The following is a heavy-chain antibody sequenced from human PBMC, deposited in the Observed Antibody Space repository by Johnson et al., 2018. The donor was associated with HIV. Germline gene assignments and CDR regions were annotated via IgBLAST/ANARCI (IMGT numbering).Heavy chain of an antibody. CDR1: GFTFSSYA. CDR3: ARQRRAGPFDAFDI. CDR2: ISYDRSNK. D-gene: IGHD6-19*01. J-gene: IGHJ3*02. V-gene: IGHV3-30-3*01. Sequence: QVQLVESGGGLVQPGGSLRLSCAASGFTFSSYAMSWVRQAPGKGLEWVAVISYDRSNKYYADSVKGRFTISRDNSKNTLYLQMHSLRAEDTAVYYCARQRRAGPFDAFDIWGQGIMVTVSS.